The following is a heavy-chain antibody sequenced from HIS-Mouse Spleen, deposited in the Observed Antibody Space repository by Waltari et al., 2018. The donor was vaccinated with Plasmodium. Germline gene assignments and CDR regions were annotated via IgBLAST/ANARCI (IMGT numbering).Heavy chain of an antibody. Sequence: QVTLRESGPALVKPTQTLTLTCTFSGFSLSTIGMCVSWFRQPPGKALEWLARIDWDDDKYYSTPPKTRLTISKDTSKNPVVLTMTNMDPVDTATYYCARTTYSSASAKYYYYGMDVWGQGTTVTVSS. V-gene: IGHV2-70*15. J-gene: IGHJ6*02. CDR1: GFSLSTIGMC. CDR2: IDWDDDK. CDR3: ARTTYSSASAKYYYYGMDV. D-gene: IGHD6-6*01.